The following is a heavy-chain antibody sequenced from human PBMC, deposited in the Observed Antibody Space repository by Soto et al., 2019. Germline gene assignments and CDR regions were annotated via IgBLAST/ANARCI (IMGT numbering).Heavy chain of an antibody. D-gene: IGHD3-3*01. V-gene: IGHV3-7*05. J-gene: IGHJ4*02. CDR3: AGGSGSISDS. CDR1: GFTFSPYW. Sequence: EVQLVESGGGLVQPGGSLRLSCAASGFTFSPYWMSWVRQAPGKGLEWVAIVQDDGGDEHYLEAVRGRSTITIDNAKKSLYLAMDSLRVEDTAVYYCAGGSGSISDSWGQGTLVIISS. CDR2: VQDDGGDE.